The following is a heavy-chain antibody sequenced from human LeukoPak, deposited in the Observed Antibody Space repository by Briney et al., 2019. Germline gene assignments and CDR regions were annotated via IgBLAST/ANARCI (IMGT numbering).Heavy chain of an antibody. CDR1: GYTFTGYY. CDR2: INPNSGGT. J-gene: IGHJ4*02. V-gene: IGHV1-2*04. CDR3: ARSVHRSYSDFDY. Sequence: ASVKVSCKASGYTFTGYYMHWVRQAPGQGLEWMGWINPNSGGTNYAQKFQGWVTMTRDTSISTAYMELSRLRSDDTAVYYCARSVHRSYSDFDYWGQGTLVTVSS. D-gene: IGHD1-26*01.